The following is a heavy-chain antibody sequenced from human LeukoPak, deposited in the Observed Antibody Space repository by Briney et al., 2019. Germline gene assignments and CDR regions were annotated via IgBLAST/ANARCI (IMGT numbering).Heavy chain of an antibody. CDR1: GGSFSGYY. V-gene: IGHV4-34*01. CDR3: ASSPWWAVH. CDR2: INHSGST. D-gene: IGHD2-15*01. J-gene: IGHJ4*02. Sequence: SETLSLTCAVYGGSFSGYYWSWIRQPPGKGLEWIGEINHSGSTNYNPSLKSRVTISVDTSKNQFSLKLSSVTAADTAVYYCASSPWWAVHWGQGTLVTVSS.